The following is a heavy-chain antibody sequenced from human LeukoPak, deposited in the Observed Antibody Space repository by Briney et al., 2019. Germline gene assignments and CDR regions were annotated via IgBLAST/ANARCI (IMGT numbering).Heavy chain of an antibody. V-gene: IGHV1-18*01. J-gene: IGHJ4*02. CDR3: ARVPGNYYYDSSGYSDY. D-gene: IGHD3-22*01. Sequence: ASVEVSCKASGYTFTSYGISWVRQAPGQGREWMGWISAYNGNTNYAQKLQGRVTMTTDTSTSTAYMELRSLRSDDTAVYYCARVPGNYYYDSSGYSDYWGQGTLVTVSS. CDR2: ISAYNGNT. CDR1: GYTFTSYG.